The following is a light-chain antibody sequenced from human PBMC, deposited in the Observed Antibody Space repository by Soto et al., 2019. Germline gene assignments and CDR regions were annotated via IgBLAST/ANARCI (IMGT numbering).Light chain of an antibody. CDR2: SAS. CDR3: QQLNGYQLA. Sequence: DIQLTQSPFFLSASVGDTVTITCRASQGMSTYLAWYQQKPGKVPKLLIRSASTLQSGVPPRFSGGGSGTEFTLTISTLQPDDSGIYYCQQLNGYQLAFGGGTKVDIK. J-gene: IGKJ4*01. CDR1: QGMSTY. V-gene: IGKV1-9*01.